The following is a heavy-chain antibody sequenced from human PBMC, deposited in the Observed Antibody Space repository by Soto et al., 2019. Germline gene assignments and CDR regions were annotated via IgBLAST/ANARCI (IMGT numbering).Heavy chain of an antibody. CDR3: ARSIAAHLNFDY. Sequence: GESLRLSCPASGFTFSSYSMNWVRQAPGKGLEWVSSISSSSSYIYYADSVKGRFTISRDNAKNSLYLQMNSLRAEDTAVYYCARSIAAHLNFDYWGQGTLVTVSS. V-gene: IGHV3-21*01. J-gene: IGHJ4*02. CDR2: ISSSSSYI. D-gene: IGHD6-6*01. CDR1: GFTFSSYS.